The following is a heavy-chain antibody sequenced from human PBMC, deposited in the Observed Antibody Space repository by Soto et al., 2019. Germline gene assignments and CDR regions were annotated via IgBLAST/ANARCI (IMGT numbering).Heavy chain of an antibody. Sequence: QVQLVQSGAEVKKPGASVKVSCKASGYTFTSYGISWVRQAPGQGLEWMGWITSYNGNTNYAQRFQGRVTMTTDTSTSTAYMELRSLRSDDTAVYYCARDLSRLGATTHYYYGMDVWGQGTTVTVSS. V-gene: IGHV1-18*01. CDR3: ARDLSRLGATTHYYYGMDV. D-gene: IGHD1-26*01. CDR1: GYTFTSYG. J-gene: IGHJ6*02. CDR2: ITSYNGNT.